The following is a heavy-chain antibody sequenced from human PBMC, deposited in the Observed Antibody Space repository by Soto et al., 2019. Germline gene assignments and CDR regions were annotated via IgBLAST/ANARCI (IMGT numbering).Heavy chain of an antibody. Sequence: EVQVLESGGGLGQPGGSLRLSCAASGFTFSSYAMAWVRQAPGKGLEWVSSISGRGDRTYYADSVKGRFTISRDNSKNTLSLQMNRLRAEDTALDYCARGPYSDSSEWFDPWGQGTLVTVSS. D-gene: IGHD6-6*01. CDR3: ARGPYSDSSEWFDP. CDR1: GFTFSSYA. J-gene: IGHJ5*02. V-gene: IGHV3-23*01. CDR2: ISGRGDRT.